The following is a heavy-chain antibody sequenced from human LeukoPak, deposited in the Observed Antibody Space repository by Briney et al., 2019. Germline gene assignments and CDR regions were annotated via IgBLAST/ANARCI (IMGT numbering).Heavy chain of an antibody. Sequence: PGGSLRLSCAASGFTFSSYAMHWVRQAPGKGLEWVAVISYDGSNKYYADSVKGRFTISRDNSKNTLYLQMNSLRAEDTAVYYCARDPGGYDFWSGYYTTNWFDPWGQGTLVTVSS. V-gene: IGHV3-30*01. D-gene: IGHD3-3*01. J-gene: IGHJ5*02. CDR1: GFTFSSYA. CDR3: ARDPGGYDFWSGYYTTNWFDP. CDR2: ISYDGSNK.